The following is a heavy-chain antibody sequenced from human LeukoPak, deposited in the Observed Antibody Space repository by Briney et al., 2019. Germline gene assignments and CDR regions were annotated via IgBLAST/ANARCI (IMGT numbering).Heavy chain of an antibody. CDR2: MNPNSGNT. Sequence: ASVKVSCTTSGYTFTSYDINWVRQATGQELEWMGWMNPNSGNTGYAQKFQGRVTMTRNTSINTAYMELSSLRSEDTAVYYCARGSQTFDYWGQGTLVTVSS. CDR1: GYTFTSYD. V-gene: IGHV1-8*01. CDR3: ARGSQTFDY. J-gene: IGHJ4*02.